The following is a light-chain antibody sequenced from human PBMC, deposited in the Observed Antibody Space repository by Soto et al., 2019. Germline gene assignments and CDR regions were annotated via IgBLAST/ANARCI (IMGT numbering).Light chain of an antibody. J-gene: IGLJ1*01. V-gene: IGLV1-40*01. CDR3: SSYTSSSNYV. CDR1: SSNIGAGYD. CDR2: EVS. Sequence: QSVLTQPPSVSGAPGQRVTISCTGSSSNIGAGYDVNWYQQLPGAAPKLMIYEVSNRPSGVSNRFSGSKSGNTASLTISGLQAEDEADYYCSSYTSSSNYVFGNGTKVTV.